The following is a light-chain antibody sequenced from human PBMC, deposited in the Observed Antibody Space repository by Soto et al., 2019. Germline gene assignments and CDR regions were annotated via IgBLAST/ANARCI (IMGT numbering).Light chain of an antibody. CDR3: CSYAGSYTHYV. Sequence: SALTQPRSVSGSHGQSITISCTGTSRDVGGYNYVSWYRQHPGKAPKLMIYDVSKRPSGVPDRFSGSKSGNTASLTISGLQAEDEADYYCCSYAGSYTHYVFGTGTKLTVL. J-gene: IGLJ1*01. V-gene: IGLV2-11*01. CDR2: DVS. CDR1: SRDVGGYNY.